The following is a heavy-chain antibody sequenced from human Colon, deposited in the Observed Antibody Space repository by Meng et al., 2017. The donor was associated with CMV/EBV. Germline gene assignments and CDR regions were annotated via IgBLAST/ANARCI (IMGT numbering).Heavy chain of an antibody. CDR3: VGRLRPDV. V-gene: IGHV3-53*01. CDR2: IDGSGNS. D-gene: IGHD2-21*01. J-gene: IGHJ6*02. CDR1: GFSVTSSH. Sequence: GESLKISCAASGFSVTSSHLRWVRQAPGKGLAWVSFIDGSGNSDYANSVRGRFTMSRNKSKNILYLQMTSLRADDSAVYYCVGRLRPDVWGQGTTVTVSS.